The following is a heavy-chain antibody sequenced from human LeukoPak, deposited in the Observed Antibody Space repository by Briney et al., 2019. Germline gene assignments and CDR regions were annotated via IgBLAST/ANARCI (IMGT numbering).Heavy chain of an antibody. CDR1: GGSISSGSYY. CDR2: IYSSGST. CDR3: ASTRNYDLWSGSGYFDL. D-gene: IGHD3-3*01. V-gene: IGHV4-61*02. J-gene: IGHJ2*01. Sequence: SQTLSLTCTVSGGSISSGSYYWSWIRQPAGKRLEWFGRIYSSGSTNYNPSLKSRVTISVDTSKNQFSLKLSSVTAADTAVYYCASTRNYDLWSGSGYFDLWGRGTLVTVSS.